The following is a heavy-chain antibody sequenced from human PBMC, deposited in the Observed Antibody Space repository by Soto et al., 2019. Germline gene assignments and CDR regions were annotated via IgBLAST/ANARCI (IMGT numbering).Heavy chain of an antibody. CDR1: GSTFSSYW. CDR2: IKQDGSEK. J-gene: IGHJ6*02. D-gene: IGHD3-3*01. CDR3: ARASWGNVLRFLEWSAYYYYYGMDV. V-gene: IGHV3-7*03. Sequence: EVQLVESGGGLVQPGGSLRLSCAASGSTFSSYWMSWVRQAPGKGLEWVANIKQDGSEKYYVDSVKGRFTISRDNAKNSLYLQMNSLRAEDTAVYYCARASWGNVLRFLEWSAYYYYYGMDVWGQGTTVTVSS.